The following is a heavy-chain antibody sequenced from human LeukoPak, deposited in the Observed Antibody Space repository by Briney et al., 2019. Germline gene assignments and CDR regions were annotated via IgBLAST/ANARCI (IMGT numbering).Heavy chain of an antibody. J-gene: IGHJ2*01. CDR3: ARDVRSSGWYSSWYFDL. CDR2: IYYRGST. Sequence: PSETLSLTCTVSGDSISGYFWSWIRQPPGKGLEWIGYIYYRGSTNYNPSLRSRVTISVDTSKNQFSLKLSSVTAADTAVYYCARDVRSSGWYSSWYFDLWGRGTLVTVSS. V-gene: IGHV4-59*01. CDR1: GDSISGYF. D-gene: IGHD6-19*01.